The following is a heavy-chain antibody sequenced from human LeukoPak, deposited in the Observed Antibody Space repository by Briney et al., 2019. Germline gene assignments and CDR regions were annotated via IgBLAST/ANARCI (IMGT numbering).Heavy chain of an antibody. CDR1: GFTFSSYA. V-gene: IGHV3-23*01. CDR3: AKTRPLDSSSWSHGDY. CDR2: ISGSGDST. J-gene: IGHJ4*02. D-gene: IGHD6-13*01. Sequence: GGSLRLSCAASGFTFSSYAMSWVRQAPGKGLERVSAISGSGDSTYYGDSVKGRFTISRDNSKNTLYLQMNSLRAEDTAVYYCAKTRPLDSSSWSHGDYWGQGALVTVSS.